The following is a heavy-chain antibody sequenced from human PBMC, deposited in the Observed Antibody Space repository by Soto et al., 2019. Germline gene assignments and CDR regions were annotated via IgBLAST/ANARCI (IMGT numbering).Heavy chain of an antibody. Sequence: SGPTLVNPPQTLTLTCTVSGFSLTTSGLCVNWIRQPPGKALEWLARIDWDDDKYYSTSLKTRLTISKDTSKNQVVLTMTNMDPVDTATYYCAYYDSSGPDAFDIWGQGTMVTVS. V-gene: IGHV2-70*11. CDR3: AYYDSSGPDAFDI. CDR2: IDWDDDK. D-gene: IGHD3-22*01. CDR1: GFSLTTSGLC. J-gene: IGHJ3*02.